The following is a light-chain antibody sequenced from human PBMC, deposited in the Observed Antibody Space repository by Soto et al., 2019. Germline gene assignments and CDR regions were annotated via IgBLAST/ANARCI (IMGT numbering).Light chain of an antibody. CDR1: QSIRSW. Sequence: DIQMTQSPSTLSASVGDGVTITCRASQSIRSWLAWYQQKPGKAPNLLIYDASSLESGVPSRFSGSGSGTEFTLTISSLQPDDFATYYCQQYNTDSGTFGQGTKVDIK. V-gene: IGKV1-5*01. CDR3: QQYNTDSGT. J-gene: IGKJ1*01. CDR2: DAS.